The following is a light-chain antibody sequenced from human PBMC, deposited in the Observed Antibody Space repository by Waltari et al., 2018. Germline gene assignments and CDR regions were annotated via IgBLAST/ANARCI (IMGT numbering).Light chain of an antibody. CDR1: SSHVGGYNY. CDR2: DVS. CDR3: SSYISSSTLEV. J-gene: IGLJ3*02. V-gene: IGLV2-14*03. Sequence: QSALTQPASVSGSPGQSITIPCTGTSSHVGGYNYASWYQQHPGKAPKHMIFDVSNRPSGVSNRFSGSKSGNTASLTISGLQAEDEADYYCSSYISSSTLEVFGGGTRLTVL.